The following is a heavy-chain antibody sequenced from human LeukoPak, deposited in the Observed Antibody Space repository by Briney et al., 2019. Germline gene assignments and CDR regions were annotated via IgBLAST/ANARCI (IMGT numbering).Heavy chain of an antibody. CDR3: ASGNGDSYAFDI. J-gene: IGHJ3*02. Sequence: SETLSLTCAVYGGSLSGYYWSWIRQPPGKGLEWIGEINHSGSTNYNPSLKSRVTISVDTSKNQFSLKLSSVTAADTAVYYCASGNGDSYAFDIWGQGTMVTVSS. D-gene: IGHD4-17*01. V-gene: IGHV4-34*01. CDR2: INHSGST. CDR1: GGSLSGYY.